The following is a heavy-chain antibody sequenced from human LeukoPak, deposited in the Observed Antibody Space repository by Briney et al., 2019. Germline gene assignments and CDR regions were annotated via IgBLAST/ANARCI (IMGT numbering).Heavy chain of an antibody. CDR2: IIPIFGTA. CDR1: GGTFSSYA. V-gene: IGHV1-69*13. Sequence: ASVKVSCKASGGTFSSYAISWVRQAPGQGLEWMGGIIPIFGTANYAQKFQGRVTITADESTSTAYMELSSLRSEDTAVYYCARGVLTAIQKAFDIWGQGTMVTVSS. J-gene: IGHJ3*02. CDR3: ARGVLTAIQKAFDI. D-gene: IGHD2-21*02.